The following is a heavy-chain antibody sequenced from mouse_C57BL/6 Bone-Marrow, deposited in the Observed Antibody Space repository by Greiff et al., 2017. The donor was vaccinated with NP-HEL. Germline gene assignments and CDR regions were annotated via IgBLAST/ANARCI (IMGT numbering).Heavy chain of an antibody. CDR1: GFNIKDYY. Sequence: EVQGVESGAELVKPGASVKLSCTASGFNIKDYYMHWVKQRTEQGLEWIGRIDPEDGETKYASKFQGKATITADTSSNTAYLQLSSLTSEDTAVDCCATLSNAMDYWGQGTSVTVSA. J-gene: IGHJ4*01. V-gene: IGHV14-2*01. CDR3: ATLSNAMDY. CDR2: IDPEDGET.